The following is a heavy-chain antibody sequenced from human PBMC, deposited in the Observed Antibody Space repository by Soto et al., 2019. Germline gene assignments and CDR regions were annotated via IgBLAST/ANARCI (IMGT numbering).Heavy chain of an antibody. V-gene: IGHV4-61*01. CDR1: GGSVSSGSYY. J-gene: IGHJ4*02. CDR2: IYYSGST. D-gene: IGHD6-19*01. CDR3: ARSPRGSSGWYKHTPPPRIYFYY. Sequence: QVQLQESGPGLVKPSETLSLTCTVSGGSVSSGSYYWSWIRQPPGKGLEWIGNIYYSGSTNYNPSIKSAATLSVDTDKNQVSLKLSSVTAANTAGYYCARSPRGSSGWYKHTPPPRIYFYYWGQGTLVTVSS.